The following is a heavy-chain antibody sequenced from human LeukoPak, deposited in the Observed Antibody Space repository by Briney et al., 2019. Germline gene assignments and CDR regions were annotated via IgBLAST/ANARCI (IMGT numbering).Heavy chain of an antibody. CDR1: GFTFSSYA. Sequence: GGSLRLSCAASGFTFSSYAMSWVRQAPGKGLEWVSAISGSGGSTYYADSVKGRFTISRDNSKNTLYLQMNSLRAEDTAVYYCARDRLYGSGSNVFDYWGQGTLVTVSS. J-gene: IGHJ4*02. V-gene: IGHV3-23*01. CDR2: ISGSGGST. D-gene: IGHD3-10*01. CDR3: ARDRLYGSGSNVFDY.